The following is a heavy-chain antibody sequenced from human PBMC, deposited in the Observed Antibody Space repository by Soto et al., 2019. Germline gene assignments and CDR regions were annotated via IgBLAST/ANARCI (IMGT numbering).Heavy chain of an antibody. CDR2: ISYDGSNK. Sequence: QVQLVESGGAVVQPGRSLRLSCAASGFTFSSYAMHWVRQAPGKGLEWVAVISYDGSNKYYADSVKGRFTISRDNSKNTLYLQMNSLRAEDTAVYYCAREHFLDYWGQGTLVTVSS. D-gene: IGHD3-3*02. V-gene: IGHV3-30-3*01. CDR1: GFTFSSYA. CDR3: AREHFLDY. J-gene: IGHJ4*02.